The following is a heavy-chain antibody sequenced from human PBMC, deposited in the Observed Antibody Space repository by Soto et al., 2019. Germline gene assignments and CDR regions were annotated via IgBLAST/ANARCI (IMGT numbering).Heavy chain of an antibody. CDR1: GFTFSYYS. CDR2: ISSSSTYI. D-gene: IGHD3-22*01. CDR3: ARVVDYYDPYYSYGMDV. J-gene: IGHJ6*02. Sequence: EVQLVESGGGLVKPGGSLRLSCAASGFTFSYYSMNWVRQAPGKGLEWVSSISSSSTYIYYADSVKGRFTISRDNAKNSLFLQMNSLRAEDTAVYYCARVVDYYDPYYSYGMDVWGQGTTVTVSS. V-gene: IGHV3-21*01.